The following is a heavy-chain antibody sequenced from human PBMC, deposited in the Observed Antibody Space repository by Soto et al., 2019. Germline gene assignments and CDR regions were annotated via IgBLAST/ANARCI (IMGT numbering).Heavy chain of an antibody. D-gene: IGHD6-13*01. CDR2: ISWNSGSI. V-gene: IGHV3-9*03. Sequence: EVQLVESGGGLVQPGRSLRLSCAASGFTFDDYAMHWVRQAPGKGLEWVSGISWNSGSIGYADSVKGRFTISRDNAKNSLYLQMNSLRAEDMALYYCAKDIGYYAAATGHFDYWGQGTLVTVSS. J-gene: IGHJ4*02. CDR1: GFTFDDYA. CDR3: AKDIGYYAAATGHFDY.